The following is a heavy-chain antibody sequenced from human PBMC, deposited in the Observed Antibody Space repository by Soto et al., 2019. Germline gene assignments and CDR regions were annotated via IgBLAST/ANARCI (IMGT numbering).Heavy chain of an antibody. CDR2: IYYSGST. D-gene: IGHD2-15*01. CDR3: GRHRFFSGGSGYGKYYYYYYMAV. V-gene: IGHV4-39*01. CDR1: GGSISSSSYY. Sequence: SETLSLTCTVSGGSISSSSYYWGWIRQPPGKGLEWIGSIYYSGSTYYNPSLKSRVTISVDTSKNQFSLKLSSVTAADTAVYYCGRHRFFSGGSGYGKYYYYYYMAVWGKGTTVTVSS. J-gene: IGHJ6*03.